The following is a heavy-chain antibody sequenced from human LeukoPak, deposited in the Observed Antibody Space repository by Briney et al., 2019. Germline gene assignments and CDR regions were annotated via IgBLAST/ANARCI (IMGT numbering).Heavy chain of an antibody. V-gene: IGHV3-48*01. D-gene: IGHD3-22*01. CDR1: GFTFSSYS. J-gene: IGHJ4*02. Sequence: GGSLRLSCAAPGFTFSSYSMNWVRQAPGKGLEWVSYISSSSSTIYYADSVKGRFTISRDNSKNTLYLQMNSLRAEDTAVYYCAKSSYYDSSGYYREYYFDYWGQGTLVTVSS. CDR2: ISSSSSTI. CDR3: AKSSYYDSSGYYREYYFDY.